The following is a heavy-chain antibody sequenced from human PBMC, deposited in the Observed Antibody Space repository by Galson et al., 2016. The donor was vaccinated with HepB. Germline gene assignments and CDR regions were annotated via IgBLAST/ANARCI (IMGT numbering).Heavy chain of an antibody. Sequence: SETLSLTCSVSGVSISRSSFYWGWIRQSPGKGLEWIGTGYYSGNNKYNPSLLSRVTISVDTSKNQISLTLSSVTVADTSVYYFARIVLPRLWFGDNGMEVWGQGTTVTVSS. V-gene: IGHV4-39*01. J-gene: IGHJ6*02. CDR2: GYYSGNN. D-gene: IGHD3-10*01. CDR1: GVSISRSSFY. CDR3: ARIVLPRLWFGDNGMEV.